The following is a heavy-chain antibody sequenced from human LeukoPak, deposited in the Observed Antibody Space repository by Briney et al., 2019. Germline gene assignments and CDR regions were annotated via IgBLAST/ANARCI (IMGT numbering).Heavy chain of an antibody. J-gene: IGHJ4*02. Sequence: ASVKVSCKASGYTFTGYYMHWVRQAPGQGLEWMGWINPNSGGTNYAQKFQGRVTMTRDTSISTAYMELSRLRSDDTAVYYCARGRYDSSGYYLYFDYWGQGTLVTVSS. V-gene: IGHV1-2*02. CDR1: GYTFTGYY. CDR3: ARGRYDSSGYYLYFDY. CDR2: INPNSGGT. D-gene: IGHD3-22*01.